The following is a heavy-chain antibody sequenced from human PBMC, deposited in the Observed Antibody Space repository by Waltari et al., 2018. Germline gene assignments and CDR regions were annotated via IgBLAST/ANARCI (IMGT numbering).Heavy chain of an antibody. CDR2: ISSSSSTI. CDR1: GFTFSSYS. V-gene: IGHV3-48*04. CDR3: ARDPQYYDFWSGRPTYYMDV. J-gene: IGHJ6*03. D-gene: IGHD3-3*01. Sequence: EVQLVESGGGLVQPGGSLRLSCAASGFTFSSYSMNWVRQAPGKGLEWVSYISSSSSTIYYADSVKGRFTSSRDNAKNSLYLQMNSLRAEDTAVYYCARDPQYYDFWSGRPTYYMDVWGKGTTVTVSS.